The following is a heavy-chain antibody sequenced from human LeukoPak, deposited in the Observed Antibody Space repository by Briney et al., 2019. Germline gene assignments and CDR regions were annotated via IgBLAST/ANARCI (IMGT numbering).Heavy chain of an antibody. D-gene: IGHD4-17*01. Sequence: GASVKVSCKASGYTFTGHYMHWVRQAPGQGLEWMGRINPNSGGTNYAQKFQGRVTMTRDTSISTAYMELSRLRSDDTAVYYCAREPFPTVTVYYYYYMDVWGKGTTVTVSS. CDR3: AREPFPTVTVYYYYYMDV. CDR2: INPNSGGT. V-gene: IGHV1-2*06. CDR1: GYTFTGHY. J-gene: IGHJ6*03.